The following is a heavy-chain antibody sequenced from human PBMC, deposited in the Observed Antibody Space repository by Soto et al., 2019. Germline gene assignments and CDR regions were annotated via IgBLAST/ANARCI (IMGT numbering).Heavy chain of an antibody. V-gene: IGHV1-69*12. CDR1: GGTFSNYP. CDR3: ARGNHRWLQLWYFDL. J-gene: IGHJ2*01. D-gene: IGHD5-12*01. Sequence: QVQLVQSGAEVKKPGSSVKVSCKASGGTFSNYPVSWVRQAPGQGLEWMGGIIPIFGTVNYAQKFQGRVTITADESTSTAYMALSSLRSEETAVYYCARGNHRWLQLWYFDLWGRGTLVTVSS. CDR2: IIPIFGTV.